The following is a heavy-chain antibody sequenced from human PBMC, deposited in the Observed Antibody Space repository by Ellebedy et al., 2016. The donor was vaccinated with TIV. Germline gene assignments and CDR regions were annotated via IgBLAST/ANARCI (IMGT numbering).Heavy chain of an antibody. J-gene: IGHJ4*02. CDR2: ISRSSSYT. CDR1: GFTFSDNY. Sequence: PGGSLRLSCAASGFTFSDNYMSWIRQAPGKGLELISFISRSSSYTMYADSVKGRFTISRDDAKNSLYLQTNSLRSEDAAVYYCASGSRIPTFGVGVWGQGALVTVSS. V-gene: IGHV3-11*06. CDR3: ASGSRIPTFGVGV. D-gene: IGHD3-3*01.